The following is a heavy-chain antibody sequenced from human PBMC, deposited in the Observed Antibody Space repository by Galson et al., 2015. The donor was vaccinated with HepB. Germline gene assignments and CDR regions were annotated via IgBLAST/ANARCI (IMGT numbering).Heavy chain of an antibody. Sequence: LRLSCAASGFTVSGTYMSWVRQAPGKGLEWVSVIYSGGSTYYADSVKGRFTISRDNSKNTVHLHMDSLRAEDTAVYYCLPGRYYIDSWGQGTLVTVSS. CDR1: GFTVSGTY. D-gene: IGHD1-26*01. J-gene: IGHJ4*02. CDR2: IYSGGST. CDR3: LPGRYYIDS. V-gene: IGHV3-66*01.